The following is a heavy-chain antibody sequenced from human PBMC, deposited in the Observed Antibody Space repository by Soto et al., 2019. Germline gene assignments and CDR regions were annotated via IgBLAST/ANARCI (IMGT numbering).Heavy chain of an antibody. CDR2: IYHSGST. V-gene: IGHV4-4*02. D-gene: IGHD3-10*02. Sequence: QVQLQESGPGLVKPSGTLSLTCAVSGGSISSSNWWSWVRQPPGKGLEWIGEIYHSGSTNYNPSLKRQFTISVDQSKTHFSLKLSSVTAAATAVYYCARYVRETVRRPPYFEYWGQGTLVTVSS. J-gene: IGHJ4*02. CDR3: ARYVRETVRRPPYFEY. CDR1: GGSISSSNW.